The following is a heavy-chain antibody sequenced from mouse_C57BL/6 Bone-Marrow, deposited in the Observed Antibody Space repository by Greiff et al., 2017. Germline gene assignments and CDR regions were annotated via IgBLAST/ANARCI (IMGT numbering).Heavy chain of an antibody. CDR2: IDPSDSYT. D-gene: IGHD1-1*01. CDR3: AIYYSSSLLAMDY. Sequence: QVQLQQPGAELVMPGASVKLSCKASGYTFTSYWMHWVKQRPGQGLEWIGEIDPSDSYTNYNQKFKGKSTLTVDKSSSTAYMQLSSLTSEDSAVYYCAIYYSSSLLAMDYWGQGTSVTVSS. J-gene: IGHJ4*01. V-gene: IGHV1-69*01. CDR1: GYTFTSYW.